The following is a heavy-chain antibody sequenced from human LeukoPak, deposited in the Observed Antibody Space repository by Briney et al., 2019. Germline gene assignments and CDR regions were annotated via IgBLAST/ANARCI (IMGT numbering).Heavy chain of an antibody. CDR1: GSRFTSYW. CDR2: IYPGDSDT. CDR3: ARSGDTAPGWFDP. V-gene: IGHV5-51*01. D-gene: IGHD5-18*01. J-gene: IGHJ5*02. Sequence: PGESLQISCQGSGSRFTSYWIGWVRQLPGKGLEWMGIIYPGDSDTRYSPSFQGQVTISADKSISTAYLQWSSLKASDTAMYYCARSGDTAPGWFDPGGQGTLGTVSA.